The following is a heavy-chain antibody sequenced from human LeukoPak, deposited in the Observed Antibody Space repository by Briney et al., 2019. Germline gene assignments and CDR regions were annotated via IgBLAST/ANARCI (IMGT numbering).Heavy chain of an antibody. CDR3: ARVPKAVVVAATNYYYYYYMDV. D-gene: IGHD2-15*01. J-gene: IGHJ6*03. Sequence: GASVKVSCKASGGTFSSYAISWVRQAPGQGLEWMGGIIPIFGTANYAQKFQGRVTITADKSTSTAYMELSSLRSEDTAVYYCARVPKAVVVAATNYYYYYYMDVWGKGTTVTISS. V-gene: IGHV1-69*06. CDR1: GGTFSSYA. CDR2: IIPIFGTA.